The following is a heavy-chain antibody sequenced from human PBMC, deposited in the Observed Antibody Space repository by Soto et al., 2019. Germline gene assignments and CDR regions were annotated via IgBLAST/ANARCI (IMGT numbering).Heavy chain of an antibody. CDR3: ARPGDRWLNYFDY. Sequence: GGSLRLSCAASGFTFGSYSMSWVRQAPGKGLEWVSAISGSGGSTYYADSVKGRFTISRDNSKNTLYLQMSSLRAEATAVYYCARPGDRWLNYFDYWGQGTLVTVSS. CDR1: GFTFGSYS. D-gene: IGHD5-12*01. CDR2: ISGSGGST. J-gene: IGHJ4*02. V-gene: IGHV3-23*01.